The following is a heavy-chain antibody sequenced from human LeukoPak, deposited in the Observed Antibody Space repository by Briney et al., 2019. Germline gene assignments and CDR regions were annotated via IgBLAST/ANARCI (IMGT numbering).Heavy chain of an antibody. CDR3: ARGGWLHYDF. CDR1: GFTFSDSY. CDR2: ISDSGTSM. V-gene: IGHV3-11*04. Sequence: PGGSLRLSCAASGFTFSDSYMSWIRQAPGNGLEWISYISDSGTSMYCADSVKGRFTISRDNAKNSLYLQMNSLTAEDTAMYYCARGGWLHYDFWGQGTLVTVSS. J-gene: IGHJ4*02. D-gene: IGHD5-12*01.